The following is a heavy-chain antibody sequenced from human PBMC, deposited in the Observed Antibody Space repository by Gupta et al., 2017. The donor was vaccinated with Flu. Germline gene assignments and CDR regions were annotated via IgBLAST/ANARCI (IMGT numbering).Heavy chain of an antibody. CDR2: INHSGST. CDR1: GGSFSGYY. J-gene: IGHJ6*03. CDR3: ARAYYYDSSGYYFYYYYYMDV. Sequence: QVQLQQWGAGLLKPSETLSLTYAVYGGSFSGYYWSWIRQPPGKGLEWIGEINHSGSTNYNPSLKSRVTISVDTSKNQFSLKLSSVTAADTAVYYCARAYYYDSSGYYFYYYYYMDVWGKGTTVTVSS. V-gene: IGHV4-34*01. D-gene: IGHD3-22*01.